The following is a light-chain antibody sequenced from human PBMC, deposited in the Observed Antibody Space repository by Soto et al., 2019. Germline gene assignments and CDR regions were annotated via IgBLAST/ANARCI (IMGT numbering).Light chain of an antibody. CDR2: AAS. J-gene: IGKJ1*01. CDR3: QKYNNAPRT. Sequence: DIQMTQSPSSLSASVGDTVTITCRASQGISNYLAWYQQKPGQVPNLLIYAASTLQSGVPSRFSGSGSGTDFNLTISSLRPEDVATYYCQKYNNAPRTFGQGTKVEI. CDR1: QGISNY. V-gene: IGKV1-27*01.